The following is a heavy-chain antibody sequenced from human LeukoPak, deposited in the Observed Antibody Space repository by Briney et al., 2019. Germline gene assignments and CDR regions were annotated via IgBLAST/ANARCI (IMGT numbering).Heavy chain of an antibody. D-gene: IGHD5-18*01. CDR1: GFIFSSYA. CDR2: ISYDGSNK. CDR3: ARVRGDQGYSFGTHYSFDY. J-gene: IGHJ4*02. V-gene: IGHV3-30*04. Sequence: GGSLRLSCAASGFIFSSYAMHWVRQAPGKGLEWVAGISYDGSNKYYADSVKGRFTISRDNSKNTLYLQMNSLRAEDTAVYSCARVRGDQGYSFGTHYSFDYWGQGTLVTVST.